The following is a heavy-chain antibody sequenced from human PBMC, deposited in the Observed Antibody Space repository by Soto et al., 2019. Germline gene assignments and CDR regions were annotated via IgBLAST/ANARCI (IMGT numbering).Heavy chain of an antibody. CDR2: FDPEDGET. Sequence: VSVKVSRKVSGYTLTELPMHWVRQAPGKGLEWMGGFDPEDGETIYAQKFQGRVTMTEDTSTDTAYMELSSLRSEDTAVYYCAKRSGYYRDYYGMDVWGQGTTVTVSS. CDR1: GYTLTELP. CDR3: AKRSGYYRDYYGMDV. D-gene: IGHD3-3*01. V-gene: IGHV1-24*01. J-gene: IGHJ6*02.